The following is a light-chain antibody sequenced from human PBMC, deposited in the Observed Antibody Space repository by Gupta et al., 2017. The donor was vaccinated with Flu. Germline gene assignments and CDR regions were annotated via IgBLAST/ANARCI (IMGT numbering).Light chain of an antibody. V-gene: IGLV3-25*02. J-gene: IGLJ2*01. CDR3: QSSDSSGTSV. CDR1: ALAKQH. Sequence: SYELTQPPSVSVSPGQTARITFTGDALAKQHIYWYRQKPGQAPVLVMYMDNERPSGIPERFSGSSSGTSGTLTINGVQAEDEADYHCQSSDSSGTSVFGGGTKLTVL. CDR2: MDN.